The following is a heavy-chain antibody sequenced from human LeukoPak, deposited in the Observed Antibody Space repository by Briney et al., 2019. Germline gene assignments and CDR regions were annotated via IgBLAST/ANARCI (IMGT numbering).Heavy chain of an antibody. V-gene: IGHV4-59*01. CDR2: IYYSGST. J-gene: IGHJ4*02. D-gene: IGHD3-3*01. Sequence: SETLSLTCTVSGGSISSYYWRWIRQPPGKGLEWIGYIYYSGSTNYNPSLKSRVTISVDTSKNQFSLKLSSVTAADTAVYYCARSPDFWSGYPYFDYWGQGTLVTVSS. CDR1: GGSISSYY. CDR3: ARSPDFWSGYPYFDY.